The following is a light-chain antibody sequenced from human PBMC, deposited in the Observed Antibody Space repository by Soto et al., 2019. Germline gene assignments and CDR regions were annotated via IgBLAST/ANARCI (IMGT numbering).Light chain of an antibody. CDR3: QQYKSYRYT. V-gene: IGKV1-5*01. CDR1: QSINNW. Sequence: QMNQSPPTLSASVGDSVTITCRASQSINNWLAWYQQKPGKAPKVLIYDASNLESGVPSRFSGSGSGTEFTLTISSLQPDDFATYYCQQYKSYRYTFGQGTKVDIK. J-gene: IGKJ2*01. CDR2: DAS.